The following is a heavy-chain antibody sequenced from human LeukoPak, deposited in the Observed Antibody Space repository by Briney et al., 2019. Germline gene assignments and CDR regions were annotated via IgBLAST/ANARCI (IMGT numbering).Heavy chain of an antibody. CDR1: GYSISSGYY. V-gene: IGHV4-38-2*02. CDR3: ARDGYYDSSGYYHI. Sequence: SETLSLTCTVSGYSISSGYYWGWIRQPPGKGLEWIGSIYHSGSTYYNPSLKSRVTISVDTSKNQFSLKLSSVTAADTAVYYCARDGYYDSSGYYHIWGQGTLVTVSS. CDR2: IYHSGST. D-gene: IGHD3-22*01. J-gene: IGHJ4*02.